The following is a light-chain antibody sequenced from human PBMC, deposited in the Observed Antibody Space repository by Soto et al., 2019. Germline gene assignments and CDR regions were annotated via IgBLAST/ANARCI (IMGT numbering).Light chain of an antibody. CDR2: GAS. J-gene: IGKJ5*01. CDR3: QQYNNSPIT. Sequence: EVVLTQSPATLSVSPGEGATLSCRASQSLNINLAWYQQKPGQAPRLLIYGASTRATDVPVRFSGSGSGTEFTLTIGTLQSEDFAVYYCQQYNNSPITFGQGTRLEIK. CDR1: QSLNIN. V-gene: IGKV3-15*01.